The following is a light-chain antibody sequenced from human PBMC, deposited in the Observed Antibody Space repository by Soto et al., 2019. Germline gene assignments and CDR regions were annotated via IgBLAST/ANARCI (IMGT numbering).Light chain of an antibody. CDR2: EVS. CDR1: SSDLGDYDY. J-gene: IGLJ2*01. V-gene: IGLV2-8*01. CDR3: SSYAGSNNLI. Sequence: QSALTQPPSASGSPGQSVTISCTGTSSDLGDYDYVSWYQQHPGKAPKLMIHEVSKRPSGVPDRSSGSKSGNTASLTVTGLQAEDEADYYCSSYAGSNNLIFGGGTKVTVL.